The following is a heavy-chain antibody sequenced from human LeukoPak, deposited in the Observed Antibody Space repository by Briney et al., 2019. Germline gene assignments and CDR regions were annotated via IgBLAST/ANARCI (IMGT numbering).Heavy chain of an antibody. CDR3: ARHGIVLVVAATYYYYGMDV. CDR2: ISAYNGNT. CDR1: GYTFTSYG. D-gene: IGHD2-15*01. J-gene: IGHJ6*02. V-gene: IGHV1-18*01. Sequence: ASVKVSCKASGYTFTSYGISWVRQAPGQGLEWMGWISAYNGNTNYAQKLQGRVTMTTDTSTSTAYMELRSLRSDDTAVYYCARHGIVLVVAATYYYYGMDVWGQGTTVTVSS.